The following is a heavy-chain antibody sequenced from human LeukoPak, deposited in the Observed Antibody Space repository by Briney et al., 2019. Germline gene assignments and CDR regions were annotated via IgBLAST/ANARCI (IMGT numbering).Heavy chain of an antibody. J-gene: IGHJ4*02. CDR3: AMIKEG. Sequence: GGSLRLSCAASGFTFSNNWMHWVRQAPGKGLVWVSRINSDGRTTTYADSVKGRFTISRDNAKNTLYLQMNSLRAGDTAVYYCAMIKEGWGLGTLVTVSS. V-gene: IGHV3-74*01. CDR2: INSDGRTT. D-gene: IGHD3-22*01. CDR1: GFTFSNNW.